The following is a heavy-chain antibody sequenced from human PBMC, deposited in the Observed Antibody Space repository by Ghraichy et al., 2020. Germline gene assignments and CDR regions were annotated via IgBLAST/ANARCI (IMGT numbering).Heavy chain of an antibody. CDR1: GYTFTGYY. CDR3: AIPSMVNFFYFDY. J-gene: IGHJ4*02. V-gene: IGHV1-2*02. CDR2: INPNSGGT. Sequence: ALVKVSCKASGYTFTGYYMHWVRQAPGQGLEWMGWINPNSGGTNYAQKFQGRVTMTRDTSISTAYMELSRLRSDDTAVYYCAIPSMVNFFYFDYWGQGTLVTVSS. D-gene: IGHD5-18*01.